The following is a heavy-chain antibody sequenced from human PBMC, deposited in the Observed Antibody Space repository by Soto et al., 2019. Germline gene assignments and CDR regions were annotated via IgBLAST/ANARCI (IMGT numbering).Heavy chain of an antibody. CDR2: IYYSGST. Sequence: TLSLTCTVSGGSISSGDYYWSWIRQPPGKGLEWIGYIYYSGSTYYNPSLKSRVTISVDTSKNQFSLKLSSVTAADTAVYYCARGDYGGKSDAFEIWGQGNMVTVSS. V-gene: IGHV4-30-4*01. J-gene: IGHJ3*02. D-gene: IGHD4-17*01. CDR1: GGSISSGDYY. CDR3: ARGDYGGKSDAFEI.